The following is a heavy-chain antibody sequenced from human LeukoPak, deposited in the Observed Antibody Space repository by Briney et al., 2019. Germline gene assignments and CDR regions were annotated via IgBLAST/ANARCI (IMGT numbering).Heavy chain of an antibody. CDR2: ITSSSTI. Sequence: GGSLRLSCAASGFTFSTYSMIWVRQAPGKGLEWASYITSSSTIYYADSVKGRFTISRDNAKNSLYLQMNSLRDEDTAVYYCARLTTVTLLFDYWGQGTLVTVSS. CDR3: ARLTTVTLLFDY. D-gene: IGHD4-17*01. V-gene: IGHV3-48*02. CDR1: GFTFSTYS. J-gene: IGHJ4*02.